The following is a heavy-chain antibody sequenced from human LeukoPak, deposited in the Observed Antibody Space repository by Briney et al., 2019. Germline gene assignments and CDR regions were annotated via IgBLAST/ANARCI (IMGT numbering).Heavy chain of an antibody. V-gene: IGHV4-30-4*01. CDR2: IYYSGST. CDR3: AREKGGGTDY. Sequence: SETLSLTCTVSGGSISCGDCYWSWVRQPPGKGLEWIGYIYYSGSTYYNPSLKSRVTISVDASKNQFSLKLSSVTAADTAVYYCAREKGGGTDYWGQGTLVTVSS. J-gene: IGHJ4*02. D-gene: IGHD3-16*01. CDR1: GGSISCGDCY.